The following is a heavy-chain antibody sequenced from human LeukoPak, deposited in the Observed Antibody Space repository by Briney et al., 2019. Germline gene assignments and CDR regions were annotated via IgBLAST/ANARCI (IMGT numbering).Heavy chain of an antibody. CDR2: ISTRRSYK. Sequence: GGALRLSCAASGFTFSSYSMNWVRQAPGKGLEWVSSISTRRSYKYYADSLKGRATISRENAKNSLYLQMNSLGAEDTAVYYCARHSDYDILTGPNDYWGKGTLVTVSS. V-gene: IGHV3-21*01. D-gene: IGHD3-9*01. J-gene: IGHJ4*02. CDR1: GFTFSSYS. CDR3: ARHSDYDILTGPNDY.